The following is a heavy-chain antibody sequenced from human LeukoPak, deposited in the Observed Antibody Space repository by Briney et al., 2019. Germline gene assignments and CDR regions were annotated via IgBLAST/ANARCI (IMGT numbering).Heavy chain of an antibody. V-gene: IGHV1-46*01. CDR1: GYTFTSYY. D-gene: IGHD5-18*01. CDR2: INPSGGST. Sequence: ASVKVSCTASGYTFTSYYMHWVRQAPGQGLEWMGIINPSGGSTSYAQKFQGRVTMTRDTSTSTVYMELSSLRSEDTAVYYCARGYSYGYGYYYYGMDVWGQGTTVTVSS. CDR3: ARGYSYGYGYYYYGMDV. J-gene: IGHJ6*02.